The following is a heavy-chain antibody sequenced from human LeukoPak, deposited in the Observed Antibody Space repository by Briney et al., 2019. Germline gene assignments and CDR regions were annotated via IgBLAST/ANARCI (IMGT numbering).Heavy chain of an antibody. D-gene: IGHD6-19*01. CDR2: INPNSGGT. Sequence: ASVKVSCKASGYTFTGYYMHWVRQAPGQGLEWMGRINPNSGGTNYAQKFQGRVTMTRDTSISTAYMELSRLRSDDTAVYYCAREIAVAGFFDYWGQGTLVTVSS. V-gene: IGHV1-2*06. J-gene: IGHJ4*02. CDR1: GYTFTGYY. CDR3: AREIAVAGFFDY.